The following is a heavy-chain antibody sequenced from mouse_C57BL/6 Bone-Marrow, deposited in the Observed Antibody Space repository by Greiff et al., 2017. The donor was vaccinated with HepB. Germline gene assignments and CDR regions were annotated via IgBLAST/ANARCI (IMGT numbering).Heavy chain of an antibody. CDR1: GYTFTDYY. Sequence: EVKLQQSGPVLVKPGASVKMSCKASGYTFTDYYMNWVKQSHGKSLEWIGVINPYNGGTSYNQKFKGKATLTVDKSSSTAYMELNSLTSEDSAVYYCARGDTYGYFDYWGQGTTLTVSS. CDR2: INPYNGGT. CDR3: ARGDTYGYFDY. D-gene: IGHD2-12*01. J-gene: IGHJ2*01. V-gene: IGHV1-19*01.